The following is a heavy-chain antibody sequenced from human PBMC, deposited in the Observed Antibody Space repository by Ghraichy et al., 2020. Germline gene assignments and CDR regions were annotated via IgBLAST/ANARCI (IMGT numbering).Heavy chain of an antibody. V-gene: IGHV4-34*01. J-gene: IGHJ5*02. D-gene: IGHD7-27*01. Sequence: SETLSLTCAVYGGSFSGYYWSWIRQPPGKGLEWIGEINHSGSTNYNPSLKSRVTISVDTSKNQFSLKLSSVTAADTAVYYCARGWGSVWFDPWGQGTLVTVSS. CDR1: GGSFSGYY. CDR3: ARGWGSVWFDP. CDR2: INHSGST.